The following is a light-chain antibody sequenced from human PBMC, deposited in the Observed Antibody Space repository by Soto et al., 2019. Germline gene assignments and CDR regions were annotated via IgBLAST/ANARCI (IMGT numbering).Light chain of an antibody. J-gene: IGKJ2*01. V-gene: IGKV3-20*01. CDR1: QSVSSNY. CDR2: GAS. Sequence: EIVLTQSPGTLSLSPGENATRSCRASQSVSSNYLAWYQQRPGQAPRLLIYGASSRATGIPDRFSGSGSGTDFTLTISRLEPEDFAVYYCQHYGRSAYTFGQGTTLEIK. CDR3: QHYGRSAYT.